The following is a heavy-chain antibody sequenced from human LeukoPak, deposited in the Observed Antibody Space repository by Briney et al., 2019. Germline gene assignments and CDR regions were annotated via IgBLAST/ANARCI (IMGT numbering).Heavy chain of an antibody. J-gene: IGHJ4*02. CDR1: GFTFSGFW. CDR2: IGESGDNT. D-gene: IGHD3-22*01. V-gene: IGHV3-23*01. CDR3: AKGIHSTGYYPFDY. Sequence: GGSLRLSCAVSGFTFSGFWMSWSRQAPGKGLEWVSGIGESGDNTYYADSVKGRFTISRDTSKSTLYLQLNSLRAEDTAIYYCAKGIHSTGYYPFDYWGQGTLVTVSS.